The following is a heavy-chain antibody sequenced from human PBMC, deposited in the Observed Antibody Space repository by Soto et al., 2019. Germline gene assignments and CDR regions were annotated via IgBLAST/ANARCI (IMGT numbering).Heavy chain of an antibody. CDR2: IYYSGSI. V-gene: IGHV4-39*02. CDR1: GDSIRSSKYY. Sequence: SETLSLTCNVSGDSIRSSKYYWGWIRQPPGKGLEWIGTIYYSGSIYYNPSLKSRVTISIDTSKNHFPLKLSSVTAADTAVYYCAKGSGSSAYSPFDYWGQGTLVTVSS. D-gene: IGHD3-16*01. CDR3: AKGSGSSAYSPFDY. J-gene: IGHJ4*02.